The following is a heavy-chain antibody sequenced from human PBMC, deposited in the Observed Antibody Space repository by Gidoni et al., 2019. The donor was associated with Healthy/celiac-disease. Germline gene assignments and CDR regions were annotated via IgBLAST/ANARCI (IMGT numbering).Heavy chain of an antibody. D-gene: IGHD2-21*02. J-gene: IGHJ4*02. Sequence: QVQLVESGGGVVQPGRSLRLSCAASGFTFSSEAMHWVRQAPGKGLECVAVISYDGSNKYYADSVKGGFTISRDNSKNTLYLQMNSLRAEDTAVYYCARDGRRVVVVTASPAYYFDYWGQGTLVTVSS. V-gene: IGHV3-30-3*01. CDR1: GFTFSSEA. CDR3: ARDGRRVVVVTASPAYYFDY. CDR2: ISYDGSNK.